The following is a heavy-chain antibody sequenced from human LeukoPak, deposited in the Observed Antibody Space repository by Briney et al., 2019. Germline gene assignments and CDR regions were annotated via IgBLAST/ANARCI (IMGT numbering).Heavy chain of an antibody. CDR2: IYHSGST. Sequence: SETLSLTCTVSGYSISSGYYWGWIRQPPGKGLEWIGSIYHSGSTYYNPSLKSRVTISVDTSKNQFSLKLISVTAADTAVYYCASRKLGNDYWGQGTLVTVSS. D-gene: IGHD7-27*01. V-gene: IGHV4-38-2*02. CDR1: GYSISSGYY. J-gene: IGHJ4*02. CDR3: ASRKLGNDY.